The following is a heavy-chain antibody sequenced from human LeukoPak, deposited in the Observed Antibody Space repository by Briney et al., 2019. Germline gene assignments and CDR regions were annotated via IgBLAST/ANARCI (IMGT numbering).Heavy chain of an antibody. CDR2: MNPNSGDT. D-gene: IGHD3-10*01. Sequence: ASVKVSRKASGYIFSSNDINWVRQAAGRGLEWMGWMNPNSGDTGYTQKFQGRVAMTRSTSITTAYMELSSLRSEDTAVYYCARGPFGSGSFLDYWGQGTLVTVSP. J-gene: IGHJ4*02. V-gene: IGHV1-8*01. CDR3: ARGPFGSGSFLDY. CDR1: GYIFSSND.